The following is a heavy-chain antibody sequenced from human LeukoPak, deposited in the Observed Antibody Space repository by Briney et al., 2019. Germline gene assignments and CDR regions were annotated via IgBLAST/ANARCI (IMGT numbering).Heavy chain of an antibody. Sequence: ASVKVSCKVSGYTLTELSMHWVRQAPGKGLEWMGGFDPEDGETIYAQKFQGRVTMTEDTSTDIAYMELSSLRSEDTAVYYCATDLPYYDSSGYYTHWGQGTLVTVSS. J-gene: IGHJ4*02. CDR1: GYTLTELS. CDR2: FDPEDGET. D-gene: IGHD3-22*01. V-gene: IGHV1-24*01. CDR3: ATDLPYYDSSGYYTH.